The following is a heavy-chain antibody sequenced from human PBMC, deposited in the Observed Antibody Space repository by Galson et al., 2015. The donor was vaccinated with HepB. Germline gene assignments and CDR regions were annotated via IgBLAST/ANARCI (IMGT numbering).Heavy chain of an antibody. CDR2: ISSNGGST. D-gene: IGHD1-26*01. CDR1: GFTFSSYA. CDR3: VKAGLGGGGSYYRVFGVLDY. Sequence: SLRLSCAASGFTFSSYAMHWVRQAPGKGLEYVSAISSNGGSTYYADSVKGRFTISRDNSKNTLYLQMSSLRAEDTAVYYCVKAGLGGGGSYYRVFGVLDYWGQGTLVTVSS. V-gene: IGHV3-64D*06. J-gene: IGHJ4*02.